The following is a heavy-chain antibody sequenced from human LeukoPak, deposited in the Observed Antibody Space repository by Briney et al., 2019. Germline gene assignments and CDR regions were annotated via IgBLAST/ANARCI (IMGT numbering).Heavy chain of an antibody. V-gene: IGHV3-21*01. D-gene: IGHD3-16*02. Sequence: GGSLRLSCAASGFTFSSYSMNWVRQAPGKGLEWVSSISSSSSYIYYADSVKGRFTISRDNAKNSLYLQMNSLRAEDTAVYYCARDRGYDYVWGSYRYTDPFDYRGQGTLVTVSS. CDR3: ARDRGYDYVWGSYRYTDPFDY. CDR1: GFTFSSYS. J-gene: IGHJ4*02. CDR2: ISSSSSYI.